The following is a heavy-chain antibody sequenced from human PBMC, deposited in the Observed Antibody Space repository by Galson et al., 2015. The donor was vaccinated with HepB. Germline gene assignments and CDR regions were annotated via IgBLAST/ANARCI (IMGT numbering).Heavy chain of an antibody. CDR2: LVGGSGVT. CDR1: GFTFTSSA. J-gene: IGHJ4*02. V-gene: IGHV1-58*01. CDR3: AARSREWKLLRPDY. D-gene: IGHD1-26*01. Sequence: SVRVSCTASGFTFTSSAVRWVRQPRGQRLEWVGSLVGGSGVTNHAHKFQERVTFTRDMSTSTAYMELSSLRSEDTAVYYCAARSREWKLLRPDYWGQGTLVTVSS.